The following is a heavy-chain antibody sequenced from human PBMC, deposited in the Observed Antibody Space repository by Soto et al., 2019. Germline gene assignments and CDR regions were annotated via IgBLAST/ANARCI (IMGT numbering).Heavy chain of an antibody. Sequence: QVQLQESGPGLVKPSETLSLTCTVSGGSISSSYWSWIRQPPGRGLEWIGYIYYSGSTNYNPSLKPRVTRSADTSTNQFSLKLTPVSAADTAGYYSARVLNSASQAYDSWGRGTLVTVSS. CDR2: IYYSGST. V-gene: IGHV4-59*01. J-gene: IGHJ4*02. D-gene: IGHD2-2*01. CDR1: GGSISSSY. CDR3: ARVLNSASQAYDS.